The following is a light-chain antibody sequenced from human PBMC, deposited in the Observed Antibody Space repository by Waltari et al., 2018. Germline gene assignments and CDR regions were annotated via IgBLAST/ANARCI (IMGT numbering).Light chain of an antibody. CDR2: AVS. V-gene: IGLV2-23*02. Sequence: QSALTQPASVSGSPGQSITISCTGTSSDVGTYKRVSWYQQNPAKAPKLIIYAVSKPPAGVSDRFSGSKSGDMASLTISGLQPEDEAEYFCSSYAGSSKGVFGGGTKVTVL. J-gene: IGLJ2*01. CDR3: SSYAGSSKGV. CDR1: SSDVGTYKR.